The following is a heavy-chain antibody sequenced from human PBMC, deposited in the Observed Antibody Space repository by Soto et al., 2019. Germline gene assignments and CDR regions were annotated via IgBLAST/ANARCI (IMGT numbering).Heavy chain of an antibody. V-gene: IGHV3-23*01. CDR1: GFTFSSYA. J-gene: IGHJ6*02. D-gene: IGHD2-2*02. CDR3: AKDYCSSTSCYIYYYYGMDV. CDR2: ISGSGGST. Sequence: GGSPRLSCAASGFTFSSYAMGWVRQDPGKGLEWVSAISGSGGSTYYADSVKGRFTISRDNSKNTLYLQMNSLRAEDTAVYYCAKDYCSSTSCYIYYYYGMDVWGQGTTVTVSS.